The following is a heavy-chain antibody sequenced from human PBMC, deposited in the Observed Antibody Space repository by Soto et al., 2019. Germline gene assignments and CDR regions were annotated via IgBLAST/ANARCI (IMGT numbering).Heavy chain of an antibody. CDR1: GYIFSDYG. D-gene: IGHD4-17*01. CDR2: ISGYSGNA. J-gene: IGHJ4*02. CDR3: AKRTSGTTWGESDY. Sequence: ASVKVSCKTSGYIFSDYGINWVRQAPGQGLEWMGWISGYSGNANLAQKFQGRVTMTTDKSTRTAYMELRRLRSDDTAVYYCAKRTSGTTWGESDYWGRGTLVTVS. V-gene: IGHV1-18*04.